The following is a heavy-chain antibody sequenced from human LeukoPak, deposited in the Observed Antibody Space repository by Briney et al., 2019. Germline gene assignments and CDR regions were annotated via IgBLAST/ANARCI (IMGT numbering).Heavy chain of an antibody. Sequence: GASVTVSCKSSGYTFTSFGISRVRQAPGQGLEWMGWIGAYNGDTNYAQKFKGRVTMTTDTSTRPAYMDLRSLRSDDTAVYYCTRDHCRGDNCPSFDYWGQGTLVTVSS. CDR3: TRDHCRGDNCPSFDY. D-gene: IGHD2-15*01. J-gene: IGHJ4*02. CDR2: IGAYNGDT. CDR1: GYTFTSFG. V-gene: IGHV1-18*04.